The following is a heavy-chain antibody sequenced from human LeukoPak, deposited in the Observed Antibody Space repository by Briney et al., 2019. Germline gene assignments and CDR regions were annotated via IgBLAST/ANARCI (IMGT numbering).Heavy chain of an antibody. Sequence: SETLSLTCTVSGGSITTSYWSWIRQPAGKGLEWVGRVFPSGSTYYNPSLKSRVTTSVDTSKNQFSLKLSSVTAADTAVYYCARRRGSYYFDYWGQGTLVTVSS. J-gene: IGHJ4*02. V-gene: IGHV4-4*07. CDR2: VFPSGST. D-gene: IGHD1-26*01. CDR1: GGSITTSY. CDR3: ARRRGSYYFDY.